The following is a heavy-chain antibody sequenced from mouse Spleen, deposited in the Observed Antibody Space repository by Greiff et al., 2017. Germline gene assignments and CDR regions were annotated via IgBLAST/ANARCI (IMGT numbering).Heavy chain of an antibody. CDR1: GFNIKDTY. V-gene: IGHV14-3*02. CDR2: IDPANGNT. J-gene: IGHJ2*01. Sequence: EVQRVESGAELVKPGASVKLSCTASGFNIKDTYMHWVKQRPEQGLEWIGRIDPANGNTKYDPKFQGKATITADTSSNTAYLQLSSLTSEDTAVYYCARREMSDYWGQGTTLTVSS. CDR3: ARREMSDY.